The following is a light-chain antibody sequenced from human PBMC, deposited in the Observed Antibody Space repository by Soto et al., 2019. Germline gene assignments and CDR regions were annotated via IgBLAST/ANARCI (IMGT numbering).Light chain of an antibody. Sequence: QSALTQPASLSWSPGQSITISCTGTSSDVGGYNFVSWYQQHPGKAPKVMIYNVSNRPSGVSNRFSGSKSGNTASLTISGLQAEDEADYYCSSYTSISTVVFGGGTKLTVL. CDR2: NVS. CDR1: SSDVGGYNF. CDR3: SSYTSISTVV. J-gene: IGLJ3*02. V-gene: IGLV2-14*01.